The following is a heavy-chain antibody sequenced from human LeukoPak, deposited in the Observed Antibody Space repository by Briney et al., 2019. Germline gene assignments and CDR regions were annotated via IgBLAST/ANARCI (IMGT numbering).Heavy chain of an antibody. Sequence: PGRSRRLSCAASGFTFSSHGMHWVRQAPGKGLEWVAVIWYDGSNKYYADSVKGRFTISRDNSKNTLYLQMNSLRAEDTAVYYCARGGYSYGNNWFDPWGQGTLVTVSS. CDR2: IWYDGSNK. J-gene: IGHJ5*02. CDR3: ARGGYSYGNNWFDP. D-gene: IGHD5-18*01. CDR1: GFTFSSHG. V-gene: IGHV3-33*01.